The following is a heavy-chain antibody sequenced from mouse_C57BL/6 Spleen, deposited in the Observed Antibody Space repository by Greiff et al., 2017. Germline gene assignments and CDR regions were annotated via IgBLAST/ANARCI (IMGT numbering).Heavy chain of an antibody. Sequence: VQLQQPGAELVRPGASVKLSCTASGFNIKDDYMHWVKQRPEQGLEWIGWIDPENGDTEYAPKFQGKATITADTSSNTAYLQLSSLTSEDTAVYYCAFIYYDYVPFAYWGQGTLVTVSA. J-gene: IGHJ3*01. CDR1: GFNIKDDY. V-gene: IGHV14-4*01. CDR2: IDPENGDT. CDR3: AFIYYDYVPFAY. D-gene: IGHD2-4*01.